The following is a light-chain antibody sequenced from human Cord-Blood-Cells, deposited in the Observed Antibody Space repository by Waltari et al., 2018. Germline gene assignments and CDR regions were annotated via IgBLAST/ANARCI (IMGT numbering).Light chain of an antibody. J-gene: IGLJ3*02. CDR2: LNSDGSH. CDR1: SGHSSYA. Sequence: QLVLTQSPSASASLGASVKLTCTLSSGHSSYAIAWHQQQPEKGPRSLMKLNSDGSHSKGDGIPDRFSGSSSGAVRYLTISSLQSEDEADYYCQTWGTGYWVFGGGTKLTVL. V-gene: IGLV4-69*01. CDR3: QTWGTGYWV.